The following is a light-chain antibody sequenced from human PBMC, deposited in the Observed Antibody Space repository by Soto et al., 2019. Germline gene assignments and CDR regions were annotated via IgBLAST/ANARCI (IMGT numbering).Light chain of an antibody. CDR1: QSVDAS. CDR3: QQSHSAPYT. Sequence: IQMTQSPSSLSASEGDRVTITCRASQSVDASLHWFQQKPGKPPKLLIYAASTLQSGVPSRFSGSGSETDFSLTISSLQTEDFATYYGQQSHSAPYTFGQGTKVEI. J-gene: IGKJ2*01. CDR2: AAS. V-gene: IGKV1-39*01.